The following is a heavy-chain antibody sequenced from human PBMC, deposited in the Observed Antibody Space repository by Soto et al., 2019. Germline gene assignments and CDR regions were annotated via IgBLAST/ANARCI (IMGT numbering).Heavy chain of an antibody. J-gene: IGHJ4*02. CDR1: GVSITNIYFY. CDR2: FHYSGRT. CDR3: ARRPAGYNNNYFDY. V-gene: IGHV4-39*01. D-gene: IGHD4-4*01. Sequence: QLQLQESGPGLVKPSETLSLTCTVSGVSITNIYFYWAWIRQPPGKGLEWVGSFHYSGRTDYNPSLKSRVTISVDTSKNQFYLKVGSVTAADTAVYYCARRPAGYNNNYFDYWGQGALVTVSS.